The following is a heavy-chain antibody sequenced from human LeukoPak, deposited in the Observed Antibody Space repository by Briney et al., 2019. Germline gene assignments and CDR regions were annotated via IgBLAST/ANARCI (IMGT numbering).Heavy chain of an antibody. Sequence: GASVKVSCKASGYTFTSYYMHWVRQAPGQGLEWMGIINPSGGSTSYAQKFQGRVTMTRDTSITTAYMKLSRLRSDDTAVYYCARGVVVTAIIFDYWGQGALFTVSS. V-gene: IGHV1-46*01. D-gene: IGHD2-21*02. J-gene: IGHJ4*02. CDR2: INPSGGST. CDR3: ARGVVVTAIIFDY. CDR1: GYTFTSYY.